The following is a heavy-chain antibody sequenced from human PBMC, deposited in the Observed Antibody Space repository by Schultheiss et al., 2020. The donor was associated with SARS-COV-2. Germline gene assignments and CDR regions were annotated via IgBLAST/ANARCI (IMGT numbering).Heavy chain of an antibody. J-gene: IGHJ5*02. CDR3: ARQGDEVGYCSSTSCSNWFDP. D-gene: IGHD2-2*01. V-gene: IGHV4-39*01. Sequence: SETLSLTCTVSGVSISSSSYYWGWIRQPPGKGLEWIGYIYHSGSTYYNPSLKSRVTISVDTSKNQFSLKLSSVTAADTAVYYCARQGDEVGYCSSTSCSNWFDPWGQGTLVTVSS. CDR2: IYHSGST. CDR1: GVSISSSSYY.